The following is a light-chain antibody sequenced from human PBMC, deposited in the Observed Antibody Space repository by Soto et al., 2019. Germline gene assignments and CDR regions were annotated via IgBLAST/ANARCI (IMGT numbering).Light chain of an antibody. CDR3: SSHGGANNFYV. CDR2: EVS. J-gene: IGLJ1*01. V-gene: IGLV2-8*01. Sequence: QSALTQPPSASGSPGQSVTISCTGTSSDIGAYNDVSWYQQHPGKVPKLMIYEVSKRPSGVPDRFSASKSGNTASLTVSGLQAEDEADYYCSSHGGANNFYVFGTGTKVTVL. CDR1: SSDIGAYND.